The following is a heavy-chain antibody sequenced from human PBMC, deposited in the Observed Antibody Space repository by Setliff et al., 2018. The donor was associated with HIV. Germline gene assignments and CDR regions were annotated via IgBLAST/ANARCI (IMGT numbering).Heavy chain of an antibody. CDR3: AREVNIPVRGITDDAFDI. V-gene: IGHV4-30-4*08. Sequence: TLSLTCTVSGASLSSGDYYWSWIRQPPGKGLEWIGYIYYSGNSYYNPSLKSRVTLSVDTSKNQFSLKVNSVTAADTAVYYCAREVNIPVRGITDDAFDIWGQGTMVTVSS. CDR1: GASLSSGDYY. J-gene: IGHJ3*02. D-gene: IGHD3-10*01. CDR2: IYYSGNS.